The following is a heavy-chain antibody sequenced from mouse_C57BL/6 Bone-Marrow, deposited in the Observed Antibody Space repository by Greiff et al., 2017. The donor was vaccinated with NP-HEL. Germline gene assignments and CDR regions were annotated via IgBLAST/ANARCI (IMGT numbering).Heavy chain of an antibody. J-gene: IGHJ4*01. V-gene: IGHV1-81*01. CDR3: ARPFYYGYDYYAMDY. Sequence: VKLMESGAELARPGASVKLSCKASGYTFTSYGISWVKQRTGQGLEWIGEIYPRSGNTYYNEKFKGKATLTADKSSSTAYMELRSLTSEDSAVYFCARPFYYGYDYYAMDYWGQGTSVTVSS. CDR1: GYTFTSYG. D-gene: IGHD2-2*01. CDR2: IYPRSGNT.